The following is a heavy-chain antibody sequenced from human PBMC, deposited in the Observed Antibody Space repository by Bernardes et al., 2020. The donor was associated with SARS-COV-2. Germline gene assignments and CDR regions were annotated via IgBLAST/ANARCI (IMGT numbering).Heavy chain of an antibody. V-gene: IGHV3-7*01. CDR2: IKQDGSEK. CDR3: ARDSLTAGTSDYYYYYGMDV. Sequence: VGSMRLSCAASGFTFSSYWMSWVRQAPGKGLEWVANIKQDGSEKYYVDSVKGRFTISRDNAKNSLYLQMNSLRAEDTAVYYCARDSLTAGTSDYYYYYGMDVWGQGTTVTVSS. D-gene: IGHD6-19*01. J-gene: IGHJ6*02. CDR1: GFTFSSYW.